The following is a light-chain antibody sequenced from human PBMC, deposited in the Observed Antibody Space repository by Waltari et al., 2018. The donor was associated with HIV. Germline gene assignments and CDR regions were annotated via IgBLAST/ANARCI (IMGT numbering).Light chain of an antibody. CDR2: PDN. Sequence: SYELTQAPSVSVSPGQTARIACRGDELASQDVHWYQMKAGQAPVLLVYPDNGRALGITERNSGSKSGTTGTLTITAVQAEDEADYYCQSAGSIGTSVVFGGGTKLTVL. CDR1: ELASQD. J-gene: IGLJ2*01. V-gene: IGLV3-25*03. CDR3: QSAGSIGTSVV.